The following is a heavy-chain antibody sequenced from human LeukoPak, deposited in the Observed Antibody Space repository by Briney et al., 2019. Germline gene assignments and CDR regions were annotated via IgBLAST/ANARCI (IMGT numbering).Heavy chain of an antibody. CDR2: ISGGGGRT. CDR3: AKVAPQGPGDFWYFDL. J-gene: IGHJ2*01. V-gene: IGHV3-23*01. CDR1: GFTFSTYG. Sequence: PGGSLRLSCAASGFTFSTYGVSWVRQAPGGGLEWVSAISGGGGRTNYADSVKGRFTISRDDSKNTLYLQMNSLRAEDTAVYYCAKVAPQGPGDFWYFDLWGRGTLVTVSS. D-gene: IGHD7-27*01.